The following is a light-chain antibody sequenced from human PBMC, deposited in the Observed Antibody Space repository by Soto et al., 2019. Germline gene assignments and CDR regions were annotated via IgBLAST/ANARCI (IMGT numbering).Light chain of an antibody. CDR2: GAS. CDR1: QSVSSTY. CDR3: QQYGISPWT. J-gene: IGKJ1*01. Sequence: EIVLTQSPGTLSLSPGERATLSCRASQSVSSTYLAWYQQKPGQAPRLLIYGASSRATGIPDRFSGTGSGADLTLTISRLEPEDFAMYYCQQYGISPWTFGQGTKVEIK. V-gene: IGKV3-20*01.